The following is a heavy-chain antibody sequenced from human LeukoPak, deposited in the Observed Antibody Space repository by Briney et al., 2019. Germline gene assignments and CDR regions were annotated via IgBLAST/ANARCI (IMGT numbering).Heavy chain of an antibody. V-gene: IGHV3-21*01. CDR2: ISSSSSYI. CDR3: ARPLGDYDAFDI. Sequence: PGGSLRLSCAASGFTFSSYSMNWVRQAPGKGLGWVSSISSSSSYIYYADSVKGRFTISRDNAKNSLYLQMNSLRAEDTAVYYRARPLGDYDAFDIWGQGTMVTVSS. CDR1: GFTFSSYS. D-gene: IGHD4-17*01. J-gene: IGHJ3*02.